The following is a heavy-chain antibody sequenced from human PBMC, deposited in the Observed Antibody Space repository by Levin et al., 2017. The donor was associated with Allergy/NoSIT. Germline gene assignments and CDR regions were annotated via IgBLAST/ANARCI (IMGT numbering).Heavy chain of an antibody. V-gene: IGHV3-23*01. J-gene: IGHJ6*02. CDR1: GFTFTSYA. D-gene: IGHD2-15*01. Sequence: GGSLRLSCAASGFTFTSYAMSWVRQAPGKGLEWVSAISGGGTTTYYADSVKGRFTISRDNSKNTLYLQMNSLRAEDTAVYYCAKESRLLLNYYYGMDVWGQGTTVTVSS. CDR2: ISGGGTTT. CDR3: AKESRLLLNYYYGMDV.